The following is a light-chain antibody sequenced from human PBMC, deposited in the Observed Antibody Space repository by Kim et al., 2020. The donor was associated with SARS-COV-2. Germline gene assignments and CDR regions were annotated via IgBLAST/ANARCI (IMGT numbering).Light chain of an antibody. Sequence: DIQMTQSPSSLSASVGDRVTITCQASHDIRNYFNWYQQKPGKAPRLLVYAAFDLETGVPSRFRGTGTGREFTLTISSLQPDDLATYYCQQYDALPFTVGPGTKVDIK. CDR3: QQYDALPFT. V-gene: IGKV1-33*01. CDR1: HDIRNY. J-gene: IGKJ3*01. CDR2: AAF.